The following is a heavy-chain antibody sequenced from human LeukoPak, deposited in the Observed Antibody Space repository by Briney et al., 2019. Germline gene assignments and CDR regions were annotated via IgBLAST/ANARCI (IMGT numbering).Heavy chain of an antibody. J-gene: IGHJ4*02. CDR3: AHLYYYDSSGYYTFDY. CDR1: GFSLSTSGVG. Sequence: SGPTLVKPTQTLTLTCTFSGFSLSTSGVGVGWIRQPPGKALEWLALIYWDDDKRYSPSLKSRLTITKDTSKNQVVLTMTNMDPVDTATYYCAHLYYYDSSGYYTFDYWGQGTLVTVSS. V-gene: IGHV2-5*02. CDR2: IYWDDDK. D-gene: IGHD3-22*01.